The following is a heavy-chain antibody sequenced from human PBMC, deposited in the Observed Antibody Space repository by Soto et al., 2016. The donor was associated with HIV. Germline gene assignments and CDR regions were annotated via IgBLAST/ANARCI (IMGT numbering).Heavy chain of an antibody. V-gene: IGHV3-74*01. D-gene: IGHD1-1*01. CDR3: VRGVKDESNSAGLFNY. Sequence: VESGGGIIPPGGSLKLSCKASGLKFSSYWMSWVRQAPQKGLVWVSQISGDGTSLHYADSVKGRFIISRDNAKKTVYLQMNSLTVDDTATYYCVRGVKDESNSAGLFNYWGQGTLVIVSX. CDR1: GLKFSSYW. CDR2: ISGDGTSL. J-gene: IGHJ1*01.